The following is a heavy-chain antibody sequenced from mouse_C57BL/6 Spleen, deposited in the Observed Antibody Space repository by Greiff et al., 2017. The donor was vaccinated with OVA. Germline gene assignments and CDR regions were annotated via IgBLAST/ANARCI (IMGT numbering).Heavy chain of an antibody. J-gene: IGHJ2*02. CDR1: GYIFTDYY. CDR3: ARWRGWLFYFDY. CDR2: IYPGSGNT. Sequence: VKLMESGAELVRPGASVKLSCKASGYIFTDYYINWVKQRPGQGLEWIARIYPGSGNTYYNEKFKGKATLIAEKSSSTAYMQLSSLTSEDSAVYFCARWRGWLFYFDYWGQGTSLTVSS. D-gene: IGHD2-3*01. V-gene: IGHV1-76*01.